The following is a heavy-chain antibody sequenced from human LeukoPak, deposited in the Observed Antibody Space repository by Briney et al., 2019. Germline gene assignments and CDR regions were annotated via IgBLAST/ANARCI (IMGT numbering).Heavy chain of an antibody. J-gene: IGHJ4*02. CDR1: GYTFTGYY. V-gene: IGHV1-2*02. CDR3: AVLDIVVVPAAMELNY. Sequence: ASVKVSCKASGYTFTGYYMHWVRQAPGQGLEWMGWINPNSGGTNYAQKFQGRVTMTRDTSISTAYMELSRLRSDDTAVYYCAVLDIVVVPAAMELNYWGQGTLVTVSS. CDR2: INPNSGGT. D-gene: IGHD2-2*01.